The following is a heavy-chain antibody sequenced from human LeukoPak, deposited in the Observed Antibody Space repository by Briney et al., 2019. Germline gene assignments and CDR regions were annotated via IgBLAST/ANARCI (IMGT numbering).Heavy chain of an antibody. Sequence: GESLKISCKCSGYRFSRYWIGWVRPLPGKGLEGMGIIYPSGSQTRYRPSCEGPVTLSAGKSITTAYLKWSSLKASDTAMYSCAGSIATGAFDYWGQGTLVTVSS. D-gene: IGHD6-13*01. J-gene: IGHJ4*02. CDR1: GYRFSRYW. CDR3: AGSIATGAFDY. CDR2: IYPSGSQT. V-gene: IGHV5-51*01.